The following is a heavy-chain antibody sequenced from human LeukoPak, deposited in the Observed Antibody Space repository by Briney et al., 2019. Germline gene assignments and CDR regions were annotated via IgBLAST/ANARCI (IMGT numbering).Heavy chain of an antibody. CDR2: INAADNT. CDR1: GYTFTTYA. CDR3: AHLLDYGDNRLDL. Sequence: GASVKVSCKASGYTFTTYAIHWVRQAPGQRLEWMGWINAADNTKYSQKFQGRVTFTRDTSASTAYMELSSLRSEDTAIYYCAHLLDYGDNRLDLWGQGTLVTVSS. V-gene: IGHV1-3*01. J-gene: IGHJ5*02. D-gene: IGHD4-17*01.